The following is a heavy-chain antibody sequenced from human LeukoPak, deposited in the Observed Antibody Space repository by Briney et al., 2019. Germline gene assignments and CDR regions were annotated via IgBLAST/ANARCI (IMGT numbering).Heavy chain of an antibody. CDR3: ARMASQGYFDY. CDR1: GFSLSTSGMR. CDR2: IDWDEDK. J-gene: IGHJ4*02. Sequence: SGPALLKPTQTLTLTCIFSGFSLSTSGMRASWIRQPPGKALEWLARIDWDEDKFYSTSLKTRLTISKDTSKNQVVLTMTNMDPVDTATYYCARMASQGYFDYWGQGTLVTVSS. V-gene: IGHV2-70*04.